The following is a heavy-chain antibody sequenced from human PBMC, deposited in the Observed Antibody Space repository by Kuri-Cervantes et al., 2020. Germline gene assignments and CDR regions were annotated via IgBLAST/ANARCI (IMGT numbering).Heavy chain of an antibody. CDR2: IYYSGST. CDR1: GGSVSSGSYY. V-gene: IGHV4-61*01. Sequence: SETLSLTCTVSGGSVSSGSYYWSWIRQPPGKGLEWIGYIYYSGSTNYNPSLKSRVTISVDTSKNQFSLKLSSVTAADTAVYYCARDSTRSYGDLRRGAFDIWGQGTMVTVSS. D-gene: IGHD4-17*01. CDR3: ARDSTRSYGDLRRGAFDI. J-gene: IGHJ3*02.